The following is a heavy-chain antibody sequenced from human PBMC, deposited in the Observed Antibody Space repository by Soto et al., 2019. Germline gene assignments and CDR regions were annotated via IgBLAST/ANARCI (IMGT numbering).Heavy chain of an antibody. CDR2: IYYSGST. V-gene: IGHV4-59*01. CDR1: GGSMSSDY. Sequence: PSETLSLTCTVSGGSMSSDYWSWIRQPPGKGLEWIGYIYYSGSTKYNPSLKSRVTISVDTSKNQFSLKLSSVTAADTAVYYCARAEYPPYSADNWFDPWGQGTLVTVSS. J-gene: IGHJ5*02. D-gene: IGHD2-21*01. CDR3: ARAEYPPYSADNWFDP.